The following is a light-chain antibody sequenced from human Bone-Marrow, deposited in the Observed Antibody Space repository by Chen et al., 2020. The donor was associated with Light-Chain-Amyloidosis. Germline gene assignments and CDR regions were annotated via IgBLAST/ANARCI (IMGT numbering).Light chain of an antibody. J-gene: IGLJ2*01. Sequence: SYELTQPPSVSVSPGQPARTNCSGDDLPTKYAYWYQQKPGQAPVLVIHRDTERPAGISERFSGSSSGTTATLTISGGQAEDEADYHCQSADSSGTYEVIFGGGTKLTVL. CDR1: DLPTKY. CDR2: RDT. V-gene: IGLV3-25*03. CDR3: QSADSSGTYEVI.